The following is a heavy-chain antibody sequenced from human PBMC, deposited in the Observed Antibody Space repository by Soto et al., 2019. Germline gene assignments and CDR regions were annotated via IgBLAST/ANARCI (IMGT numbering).Heavy chain of an antibody. Sequence: QVQLVQSGAEVKKPGYSVKVSCKASGGTFSSYAISWVRQAPVQGLEWMGGIIPIFGTANYAQKFQGRVTITADESTITAYMELSSLRSDDTAVYYCARDLGCSSTSCYLSWFDPWGQGSLVTFSS. CDR3: ARDLGCSSTSCYLSWFDP. CDR1: GGTFSSYA. D-gene: IGHD2-2*01. J-gene: IGHJ5*02. CDR2: IIPIFGTA. V-gene: IGHV1-69*01.